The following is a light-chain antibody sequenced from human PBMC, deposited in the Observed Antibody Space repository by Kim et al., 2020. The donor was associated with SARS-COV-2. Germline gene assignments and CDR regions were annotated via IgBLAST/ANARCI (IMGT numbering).Light chain of an antibody. V-gene: IGKV3-20*01. CDR3: QQYGTSYT. J-gene: IGKJ2*01. CDR2: GAS. Sequence: EIVLTQSPGTLSLSPGERATLSCRASQSLTSNSLTWYQQNPGQAPRLLVYGASTRASGVPDRFSGSGSGTDFTLTISRLEPEDSAVYYCQQYGTSYTFGRGTKLEI. CDR1: QSLTSNS.